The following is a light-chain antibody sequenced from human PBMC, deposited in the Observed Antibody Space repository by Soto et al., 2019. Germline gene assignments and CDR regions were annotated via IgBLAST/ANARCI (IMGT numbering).Light chain of an antibody. V-gene: IGKV1-17*01. CDR3: LQHDVNPLT. CDR2: GAS. J-gene: IGKJ1*01. CDR1: QGVGNG. Sequence: DIQMTQSPSSLSASVGDRVAITCRASQGVGNGLSWFQQKPGKAPKRLIYGASILQSGVPSRFSGSGSGTEFTLTISSLQPEDFATYYCLQHDVNPLTFGQGTRLEIK.